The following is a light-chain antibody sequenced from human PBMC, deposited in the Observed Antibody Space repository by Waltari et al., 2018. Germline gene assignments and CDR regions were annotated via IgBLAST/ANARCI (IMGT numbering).Light chain of an antibody. J-gene: IGLJ1*01. CDR1: GSDIGGYNY. Sequence: QSALTQPASVSGSPGQSITISCTGTGSDIGGYNYVSWYQQHPGKAPKVMIYDVFYRPSGVSNRFSGSKSANTASLTISGLQAEDEADYYCSSYTSSSALVFGTGTKVTVL. CDR2: DVF. CDR3: SSYTSSSALV. V-gene: IGLV2-14*03.